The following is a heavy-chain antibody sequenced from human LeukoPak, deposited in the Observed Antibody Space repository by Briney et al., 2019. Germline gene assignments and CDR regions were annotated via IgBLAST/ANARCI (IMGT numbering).Heavy chain of an antibody. CDR2: VDPEDGET. Sequence: ATVKISCKVSGYTFTDYYMHWVQQAPGKGLEWMGLVDPEDGETIYAEKFQGRVTITADTSTDTAYMELSSLRSEDTAVYYCARICSGGSCYPFDYWGQGTLVTVSS. CDR3: ARICSGGSCYPFDY. CDR1: GYTFTDYY. D-gene: IGHD2-15*01. V-gene: IGHV1-69-2*01. J-gene: IGHJ4*02.